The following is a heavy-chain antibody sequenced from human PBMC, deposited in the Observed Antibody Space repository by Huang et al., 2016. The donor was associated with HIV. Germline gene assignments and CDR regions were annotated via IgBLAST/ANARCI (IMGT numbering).Heavy chain of an antibody. D-gene: IGHD3-10*01. CDR2: INHNGKI. J-gene: IGHJ4*02. V-gene: IGHV4-34*02. CDR3: ARGFNYYASDNLGVYYFDS. CDR1: GGAFRGSS. Sequence: QVQLKQWGAGLLKPSETLSLTCAVYGGAFRGSSWTWIRQFPEKGLEWIGDINHNGKIIYTPSLSARVTISTDTSKNQFSLHLTSVTAADTALYYCARGFNYYASDNLGVYYFDSWGLGTLVTVSP.